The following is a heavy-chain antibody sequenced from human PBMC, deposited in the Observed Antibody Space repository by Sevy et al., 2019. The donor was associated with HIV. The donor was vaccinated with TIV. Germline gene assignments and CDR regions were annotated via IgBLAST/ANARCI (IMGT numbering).Heavy chain of an antibody. D-gene: IGHD3-10*01. V-gene: IGHV3-7*03. CDR3: AGDVGGGYFDY. CDR2: IKPDGSES. J-gene: IGHJ4*01. CDR1: GFTFNNFW. Sequence: GGSLRLSCVASGFTFNNFWMAWVRQAPGKGLEWFANIKPDGSESNHVGSVKGRFTISRDNAKNSLYLQMNSLTAEARAVYYCAGDVGGGYFDYWGQGTLVTVSS.